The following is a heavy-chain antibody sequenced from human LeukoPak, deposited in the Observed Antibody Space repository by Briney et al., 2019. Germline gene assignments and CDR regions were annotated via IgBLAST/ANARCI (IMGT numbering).Heavy chain of an antibody. V-gene: IGHV1-69*04. D-gene: IGHD6-13*01. Sequence: ASVKVSCKASGGTFSSYAISWVRQAPGQGLEWMGRIIPILGIANYAQKFQGRVTITADKSTSTAYMELSSLRSEDTAVYYCASGGSSWSDAFDIWGQGTMVTVSS. CDR3: ASGGSSWSDAFDI. J-gene: IGHJ3*02. CDR1: GGTFSSYA. CDR2: IIPILGIA.